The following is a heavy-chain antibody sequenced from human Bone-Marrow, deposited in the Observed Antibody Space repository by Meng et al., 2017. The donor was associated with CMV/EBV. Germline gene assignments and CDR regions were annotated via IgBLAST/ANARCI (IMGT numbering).Heavy chain of an antibody. CDR2: MNPNSGNT. CDR3: ARAVRQVVPAAIWYYFDY. J-gene: IGHJ4*02. D-gene: IGHD2-2*02. CDR1: GYTFTTYD. V-gene: IGHV1-8*01. Sequence: ASVKVSCKASGYTFTTYDIIWVRQATGQGLEWMGWMNPNSGNTGYAQKFQGRVTMTRNTSISTAYMELSSLRSEDTAVYYCARAVRQVVPAAIWYYFDYWGQGTLVTVSS.